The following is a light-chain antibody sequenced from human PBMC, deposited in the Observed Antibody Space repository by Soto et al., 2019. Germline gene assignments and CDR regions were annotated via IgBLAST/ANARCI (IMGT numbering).Light chain of an antibody. J-gene: IGKJ1*01. Sequence: ENVLTQSPGTLSLSPGQRATLSCRASHTISSSYLAWYQQKPGQAPRLLIYAISDRATGVPDRFRGSGSGTDFTLTITRLAPEDFAVYFCQQYDSSPRTLGQGTKVDIK. CDR3: QQYDSSPRT. V-gene: IGKV3-20*01. CDR2: AIS. CDR1: HTISSSY.